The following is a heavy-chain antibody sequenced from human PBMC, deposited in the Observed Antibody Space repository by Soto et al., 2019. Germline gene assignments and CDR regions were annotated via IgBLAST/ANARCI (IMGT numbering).Heavy chain of an antibody. V-gene: IGHV4-4*02. D-gene: IGHD1-26*01. J-gene: IGHJ4*02. CDR2: IHHSGST. CDR3: AKMVGATLVDY. CDR1: GASISSTSSGDW. Sequence: QVQLQESGPGLVKPSGTLSLTCTVSGASISSTSSGDWWSWVRQPPGKGLEWIGEIHHSGSTNYNPSRKRRVTMSVDKSKNQFSLRLSSVTAADTAVYYCAKMVGATLVDYWGQGTLVTVSS.